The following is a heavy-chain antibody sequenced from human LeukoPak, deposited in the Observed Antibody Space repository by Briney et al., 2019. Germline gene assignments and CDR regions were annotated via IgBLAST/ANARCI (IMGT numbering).Heavy chain of an antibody. D-gene: IGHD5-18*01. CDR1: GFTDNSNY. V-gene: IGHV3-53*01. CDR3: AKVWSDSNGWFHFDC. J-gene: IGHJ4*02. CDR2: ISSVDST. Sequence: GGPLRLPCAASGFTDNSNYKSGLRQPPGKGLEWVSLISSVDSTNYADSVRGRFTISRDNFKNTLSLQMNSLTVEHTAIYYCAKVWSDSNGWFHFDCWGQGTLVTVSS.